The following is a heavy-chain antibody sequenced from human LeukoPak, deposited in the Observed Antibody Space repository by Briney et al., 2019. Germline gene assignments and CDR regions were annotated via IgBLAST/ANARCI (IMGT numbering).Heavy chain of an antibody. J-gene: IGHJ6*02. D-gene: IGHD5-24*01. V-gene: IGHV4-59*08. Sequence: SETLSLTCTVSGGSFHNYYWSWIRQPPGKGLERIGYIYYNGNTKYNPSLKSRVTISLNTSNNQFSLMLNSVTAADTAVYYCARRLNGYNVGGRDYFGMDVWGQGTTVTVS. CDR1: GGSFHNYY. CDR3: ARRLNGYNVGGRDYFGMDV. CDR2: IYYNGNT.